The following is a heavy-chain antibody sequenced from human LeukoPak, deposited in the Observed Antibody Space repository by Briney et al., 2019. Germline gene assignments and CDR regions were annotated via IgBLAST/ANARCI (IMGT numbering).Heavy chain of an antibody. CDR1: GFTVSSNY. D-gene: IGHD1-26*01. V-gene: IGHV3-30*18. CDR2: ISVDGTYK. Sequence: PGGSLRLSCAASGFTVSSNYMSWVRQAPGRGLEWVAIISVDGTYKYYTDSVKGRFTISRDNSKNTLSLEMSSLRVEDTAVYYCAKSKWERLVFTHSDYWGQGTRVSVSS. J-gene: IGHJ4*02. CDR3: AKSKWERLVFTHSDY.